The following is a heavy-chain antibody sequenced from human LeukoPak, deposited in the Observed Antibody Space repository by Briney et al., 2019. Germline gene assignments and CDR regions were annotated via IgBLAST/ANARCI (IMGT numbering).Heavy chain of an antibody. J-gene: IGHJ4*02. Sequence: PGGSLRLSCAASGFNVRDNYMKWVRQAPGQGAEWVSVIFTGGSTYYADSVQGRLTISRDTSKNTLYLQVNSLRPEDTATYYCARDKGGGYFDYWGQGTLVTVSS. V-gene: IGHV3-53*05. CDR3: ARDKGGGYFDY. CDR1: GFNVRDNY. D-gene: IGHD2-15*01. CDR2: IFTGGST.